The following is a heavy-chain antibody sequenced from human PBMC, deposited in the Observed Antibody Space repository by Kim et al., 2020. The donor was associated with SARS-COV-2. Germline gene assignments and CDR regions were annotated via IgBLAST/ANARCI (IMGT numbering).Heavy chain of an antibody. Sequence: SQTLSLTCAISGDSVSSNSAAWNWIRQSPSRGLEWLGRTYYRSKWYNDYAVSVKSRITINPDTSKNQFSLQLNSVTPEDTAVYYCARDYCSSTSCKYYYGMDVWGQGTTVTVSS. J-gene: IGHJ6*02. V-gene: IGHV6-1*01. D-gene: IGHD2-2*01. CDR1: GDSVSSNSAA. CDR2: TYYRSKWYN. CDR3: ARDYCSSTSCKYYYGMDV.